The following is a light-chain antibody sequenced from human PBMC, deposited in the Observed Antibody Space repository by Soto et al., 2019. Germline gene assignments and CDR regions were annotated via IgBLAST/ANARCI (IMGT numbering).Light chain of an antibody. Sequence: DIPMTQSLSSLSASAGDRVTITCRARQNIANSLNWYEQKPGKAPKHLIYGASSLHSGVPSRFSGSGSRTDISLTISSLQPDDFASYYCQQSYIMPPTFGQGTKVEI. V-gene: IGKV1-39*01. J-gene: IGKJ1*01. CDR3: QQSYIMPPT. CDR1: QNIANS. CDR2: GAS.